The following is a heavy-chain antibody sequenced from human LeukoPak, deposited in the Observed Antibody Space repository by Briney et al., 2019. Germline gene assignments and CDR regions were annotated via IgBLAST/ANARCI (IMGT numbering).Heavy chain of an antibody. Sequence: GGSLRLSCAASGFTFSTYAMTWVRQAPGKGLEWVSAVRGSGTDTYYADSVKCRFTISRDNSKNTLYLQMNSLRAEDTAIYYCAKTSRRDSAYDSPFDYWGQGTLVTVSS. J-gene: IGHJ4*02. V-gene: IGHV3-23*01. CDR2: VRGSGTDT. D-gene: IGHD5-12*01. CDR3: AKTSRRDSAYDSPFDY. CDR1: GFTFSTYA.